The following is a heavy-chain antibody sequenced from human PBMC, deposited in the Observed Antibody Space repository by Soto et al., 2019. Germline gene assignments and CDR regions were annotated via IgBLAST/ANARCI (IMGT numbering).Heavy chain of an antibody. CDR1: GFTFSSYA. J-gene: IGHJ6*02. D-gene: IGHD3-3*01. CDR3: AIPWSGYSSGGMDV. CDR2: ISGSGGST. V-gene: IGHV3-23*01. Sequence: GGSLRLSCAASGFTFSSYAMSWVRQAPGKGLEWVSAISGSGGSTYYADSVKGRFTISRDNSKNTLYLQMNSLRAEDTAVYYCAIPWSGYSSGGMDVWGQGTTVTVSS.